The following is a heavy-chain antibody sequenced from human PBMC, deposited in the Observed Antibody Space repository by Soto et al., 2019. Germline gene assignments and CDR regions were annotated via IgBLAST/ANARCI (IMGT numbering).Heavy chain of an antibody. CDR1: GFTFSSYA. D-gene: IGHD3-9*01. V-gene: IGHV3-23*01. J-gene: IGHJ4*02. CDR3: AKGWNYDILTGYYDY. CDR2: ISGSGGST. Sequence: GGSLRLSCAASGFTFSSYAMSWVRQAPGKGLEWVSAISGSGGSTYYADSVKGRFTISRDNSKNTLYLQMNSLRAEDTAVYYCAKGWNYDILTGYYDYWGQGTLVTVSS.